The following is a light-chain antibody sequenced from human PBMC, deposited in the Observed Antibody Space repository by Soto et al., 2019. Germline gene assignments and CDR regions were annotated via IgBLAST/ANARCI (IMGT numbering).Light chain of an antibody. CDR1: SSNIGSNY. CDR3: AACDDSLSGNVV. V-gene: IGLV1-47*01. J-gene: IGLJ2*01. CDR2: RNN. Sequence: QSVLTQPPSASGTPGQRVTISCSGSSSNIGSNYVYWYQQLPGTAPKLLIYRNNQRPSGVPDRFSRAKSGTSASLAISGLRSEDEADHYCAACDDSLSGNVVLGGGTKLTVL.